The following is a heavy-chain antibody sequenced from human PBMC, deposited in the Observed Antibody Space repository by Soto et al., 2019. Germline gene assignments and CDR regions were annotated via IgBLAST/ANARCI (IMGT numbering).Heavy chain of an antibody. CDR2: IYYSGST. D-gene: IGHD1-26*01. CDR1: GGSISSYD. Sequence: SETLSLTCTVSGGSISSYDWRWIRQPPGKGLEWIGYIYYSGSTNYNPSLKSRVTISVDKSKNQFSLKLSSVTAADTAVYYCARLGGSYAVPHFDYWGQATLVTVSS. CDR3: ARLGGSYAVPHFDY. J-gene: IGHJ4*02. V-gene: IGHV4-59*12.